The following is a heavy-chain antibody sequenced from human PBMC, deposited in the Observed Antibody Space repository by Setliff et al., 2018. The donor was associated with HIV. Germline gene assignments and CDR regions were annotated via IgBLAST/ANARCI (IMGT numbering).Heavy chain of an antibody. V-gene: IGHV3-33*01. CDR2: IWFDGSRK. J-gene: IGHJ4*02. Sequence: RGGSLRLSCATSGFTFTNHAMHWVRQAPGKGLEWVAVIWFDGSRKYYADSVKGRFTISRDTSNNTLYLQMNSLRAEDTAVYYCGTYYYGSGKIDYWGQGTLVTVSS. CDR1: GFTFTNHA. D-gene: IGHD3-10*01. CDR3: GTYYYGSGKIDY.